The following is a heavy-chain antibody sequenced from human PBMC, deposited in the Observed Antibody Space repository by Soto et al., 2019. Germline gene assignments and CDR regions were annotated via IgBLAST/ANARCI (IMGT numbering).Heavy chain of an antibody. CDR1: GFTFSSYG. Sequence: VGSLRLSCAASGFTFSSYGMHWVRQAPGKGLEWVAVTSYDGSNKYYADSVKGRFTISRDNSKNTLYLQMNSLRAEDTAVYYCAKEWLGAFDIWGQGTMVTVSS. CDR3: AKEWLGAFDI. D-gene: IGHD6-19*01. CDR2: TSYDGSNK. V-gene: IGHV3-30*18. J-gene: IGHJ3*02.